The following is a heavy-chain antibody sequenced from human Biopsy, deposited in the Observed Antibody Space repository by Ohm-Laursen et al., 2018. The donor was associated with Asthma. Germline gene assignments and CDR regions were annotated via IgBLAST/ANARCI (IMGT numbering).Heavy chain of an antibody. CDR3: VRGSSSWHHGPFHYYYGLDV. J-gene: IGHJ6*02. Sequence: TLSLTCSLSSGSGGYMRSGNYYWGWIRQPPGKGLEWIGSIYYSGTTYYHPSLESRVTVSADTSKNQFSLKLPSVTAADTAVYYCVRGSSSWHHGPFHYYYGLDVWGQGTTATVSS. V-gene: IGHV4-39*01. D-gene: IGHD6-13*01. CDR2: IYYSGTT. CDR1: SGSGGYMRSGNYY.